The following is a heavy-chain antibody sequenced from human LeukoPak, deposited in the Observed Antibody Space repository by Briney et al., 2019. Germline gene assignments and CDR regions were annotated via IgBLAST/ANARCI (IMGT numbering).Heavy chain of an antibody. CDR3: AARSGTDFDC. Sequence: ASVKVSCKASGYTFTGYFMHWVRQAPGQRLEWMGWINPNSGGTNYAPKFQGRVTMTRDTSISTAYMELSGLRSDDTAVYYCAARSGTDFDCWGQGTLVTVSS. CDR2: INPNSGGT. V-gene: IGHV1-2*02. J-gene: IGHJ4*02. CDR1: GYTFTGYF.